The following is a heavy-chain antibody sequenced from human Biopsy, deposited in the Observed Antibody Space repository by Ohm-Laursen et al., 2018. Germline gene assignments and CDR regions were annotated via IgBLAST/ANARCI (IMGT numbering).Heavy chain of an antibody. Sequence: SVKVSCKASGYPFSNYYLFWVRQAPGQGLEWMGRINPNSGDTVFARNFQGRVTMTRDTAISTVYMDLRNLRPDDTAVYFCARMEQPHDHWGQGTLVTVSS. CDR1: GYPFSNYY. CDR2: INPNSGDT. J-gene: IGHJ4*02. CDR3: ARMEQPHDH. D-gene: IGHD6-13*01. V-gene: IGHV1-2*06.